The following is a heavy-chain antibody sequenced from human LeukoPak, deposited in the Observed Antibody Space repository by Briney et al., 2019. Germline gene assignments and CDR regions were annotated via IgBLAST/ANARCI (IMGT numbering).Heavy chain of an antibody. CDR2: IYYSGST. J-gene: IGHJ5*02. D-gene: IGHD2-15*01. V-gene: IGHV4-59*07. CDR3: ARAQNEGYCSGGSCDAWFDP. CDR1: GGSISSYY. Sequence: PSDTLSLTCTVSGGSISSYYWIWIRQPPGRGLEWIGYIYYSGSTNYNPSLKSRVTISVDPSKNQFSLKLSSVTAADTAVYYCARAQNEGYCSGGSCDAWFDPWGQGTLVTVSS.